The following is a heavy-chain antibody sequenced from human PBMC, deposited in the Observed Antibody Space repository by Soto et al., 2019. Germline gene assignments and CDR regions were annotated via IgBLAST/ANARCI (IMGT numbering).Heavy chain of an antibody. D-gene: IGHD6-19*01. CDR3: ARQVFGGLDY. J-gene: IGHJ4*02. V-gene: IGHV4-39*01. CDR1: GGSISSSSYY. Sequence: QLQLQESGPGLVKPSETLSLTCTVSGGSISSSSYYLGWIRQPPGKGLEWIGSIYYSGSTYYNPSLKSRVTISVDTSKNQFSLKLSSVTAADTAVYYCARQVFGGLDYWGQGTLVTVSS. CDR2: IYYSGST.